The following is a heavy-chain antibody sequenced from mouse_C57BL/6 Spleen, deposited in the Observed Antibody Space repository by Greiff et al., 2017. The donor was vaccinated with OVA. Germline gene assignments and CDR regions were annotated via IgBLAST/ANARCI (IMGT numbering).Heavy chain of an antibody. Sequence: EVQLQQSGAELVRPGASVKLSCTASGFNIKDYYMHWVKQRPEQGLEWIGRIDTEDGDTEYDPKFQGKATMTADTSSNTAYLQLSSLTSEDTAVYYCTTSRSSFYYFDYWGQGTTLTVSS. V-gene: IGHV14-1*01. CDR3: TTSRSSFYYFDY. J-gene: IGHJ2*01. CDR2: IDTEDGDT. D-gene: IGHD1-3*01. CDR1: GFNIKDYY.